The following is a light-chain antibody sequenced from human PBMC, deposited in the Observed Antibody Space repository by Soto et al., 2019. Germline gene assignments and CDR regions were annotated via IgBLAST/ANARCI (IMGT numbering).Light chain of an antibody. Sequence: QSVLTQPPSASATPGQRVAISCSGSSSNIGSYPVNWYQQLPGTAPKLLIHTATQRPSGVPDRFSGSKSGTSATLAISGLQSEDEADYYCSSYAGSNNRVFGGGTKVTVL. CDR1: SSNIGSYP. J-gene: IGLJ3*02. V-gene: IGLV1-44*01. CDR3: SSYAGSNNRV. CDR2: TAT.